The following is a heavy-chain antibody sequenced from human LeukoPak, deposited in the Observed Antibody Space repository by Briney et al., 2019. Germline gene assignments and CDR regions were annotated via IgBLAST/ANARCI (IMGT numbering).Heavy chain of an antibody. CDR2: IYYSGST. J-gene: IGHJ6*03. CDR3: ARDSGSSSSAFYYYYYMDV. Sequence: SETLSLTCTVSGGSISSSSYYWGWIRQPPGKGLEWIGSIYYSGSTNYNPSLKSRVTISVDTSKNQFSLKLSSVTAADTAVYYCARDSGSSSSAFYYYYYMDVWGKGTTVTVSS. CDR1: GGSISSSSYY. V-gene: IGHV4-39*07. D-gene: IGHD6-6*01.